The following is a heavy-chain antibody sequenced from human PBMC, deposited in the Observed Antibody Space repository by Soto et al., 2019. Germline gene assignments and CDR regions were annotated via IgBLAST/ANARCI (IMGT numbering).Heavy chain of an antibody. Sequence: QVQLVESGGGVVQPGRSLRLSCAASGFTFSSYGMHWVRQAPGKGLEWVAVISYDGSKKYYADSVKGRFTISRDNSKNTLYRQMNRLRAEDPAVYYCAKDVVVGATTGLGDYYYYYGMDVWGQGTTVTVSS. CDR2: ISYDGSKK. CDR3: AKDVVVGATTGLGDYYYYYGMDV. V-gene: IGHV3-30*18. D-gene: IGHD1-26*01. CDR1: GFTFSSYG. J-gene: IGHJ6*02.